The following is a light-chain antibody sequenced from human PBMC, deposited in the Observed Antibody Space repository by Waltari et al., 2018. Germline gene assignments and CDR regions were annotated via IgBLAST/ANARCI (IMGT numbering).Light chain of an antibody. CDR2: AVS. CDR3: CSYAGSSTFAV. Sequence: QSALTQPASVSGSPGQSITISCTGTSSDVGSYNIVSWYQQHPGKAPKLMIYAVSKLASGVSNRFSGSKSGNTASLTISGLQAEDEADYYCCSYAGSSTFAVFGGGTKLTVL. CDR1: SSDVGSYNI. J-gene: IGLJ2*01. V-gene: IGLV2-23*02.